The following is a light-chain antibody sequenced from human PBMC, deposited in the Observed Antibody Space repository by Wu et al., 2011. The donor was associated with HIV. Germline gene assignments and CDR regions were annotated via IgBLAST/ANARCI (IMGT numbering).Light chain of an antibody. CDR1: QTVTNTY. J-gene: IGKJ5*01. Sequence: RASQTVTNTYLAWYQQKSGQAPRLLIYDTSIRATGIPDRFSGSGSGTLFTLTISRLEPEDSAVYFCQQYVSSPTFGQGTRLEIK. CDR3: QQYVSSPT. CDR2: DTS. V-gene: IGKV3-20*01.